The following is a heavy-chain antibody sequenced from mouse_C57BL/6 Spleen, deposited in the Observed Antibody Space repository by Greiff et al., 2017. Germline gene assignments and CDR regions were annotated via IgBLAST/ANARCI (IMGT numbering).Heavy chain of an antibody. CDR2: ISDGGSYT. CDR1: GFTFSSYA. V-gene: IGHV5-4*01. D-gene: IGHD1-1*01. CDR3: ARDSLITTVVDY. Sequence: EVKLMESGGGLVKPGGSLKLSCAASGFTFSSYAMSWVRQTPEKRLEWVATISDGGSYTYYPDNVKGRFTISRDNAKNNLYLQMSHLKSEDTAMYYCARDSLITTVVDYWGQGTTLTVSS. J-gene: IGHJ2*01.